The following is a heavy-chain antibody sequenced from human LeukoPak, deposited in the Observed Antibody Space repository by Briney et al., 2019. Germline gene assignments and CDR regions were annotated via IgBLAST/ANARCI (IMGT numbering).Heavy chain of an antibody. CDR3: AELGITMIGGV. CDR1: GFTFSRYG. Sequence: GGSLRLSCAASGFTFSRYGMSWVRQAPGKGLEWVSATSGSGGSTYYADSVKGRFTISRDNSKNTLYLLMNSLRVEDTAVYYCAELGITMIGGVWGKGTTVTISS. CDR2: TSGSGGST. J-gene: IGHJ6*04. D-gene: IGHD3-10*02. V-gene: IGHV3-23*01.